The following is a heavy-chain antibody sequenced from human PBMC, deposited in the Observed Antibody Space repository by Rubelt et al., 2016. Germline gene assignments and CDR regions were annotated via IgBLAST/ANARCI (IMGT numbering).Heavy chain of an antibody. Sequence: QVQLVQSGAEVKKPGASVKVSCKASEYSFTKNPIHWVRQAPGQRLEWMGWINAGNGNTNYAQKLQGRVTMTTDTATSTAYMELRSLRSDDTAVYYCARGARKYRSGYYYYYGMDVWGQGTTVTVSS. CDR2: INAGNGNT. CDR3: ARGARKYRSGYYYYYGMDV. V-gene: IGHV1-3*01. J-gene: IGHJ6*02. D-gene: IGHD6-19*01. CDR1: EYSFTKNP.